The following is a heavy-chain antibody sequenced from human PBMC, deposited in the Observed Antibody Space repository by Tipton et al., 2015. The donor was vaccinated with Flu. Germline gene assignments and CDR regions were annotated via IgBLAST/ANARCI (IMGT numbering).Heavy chain of an antibody. D-gene: IGHD3-10*01. CDR1: GYTFTSYG. CDR2: ISAYNGKT. CDR3: ARDLIGSGDAFWFDP. V-gene: IGHV1-18*01. Sequence: QVQLVQSGAEVKKPGASVKVSCKGSGYTFTSYGVTWARQAPGKGLEWMGWISAYNGKTKYAQKVQGRVTLTTDASTSTAYMELRSLRSDDTAVYYCARDLIGSGDAFWFDPWGQGTLVTVSS. J-gene: IGHJ5*02.